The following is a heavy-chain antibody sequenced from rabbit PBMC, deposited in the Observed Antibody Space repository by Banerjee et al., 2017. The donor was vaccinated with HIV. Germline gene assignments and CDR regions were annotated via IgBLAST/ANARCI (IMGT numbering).Heavy chain of an antibody. J-gene: IGHJ4*01. V-gene: IGHV1S45*01. D-gene: IGHD4-1*01. CDR2: IHTYSGGT. CDR3: ARGIDSTGWGADYFNL. Sequence: QEQLEESGGDLVKPGASLTLTCTASGFSFSSSYYMFWVRQAPGKGLEWIGCIHTYSGGTAYASWVNGRFTLSKTSSTTVTLQMTSLTAADTATYFCARGIDSTGWGADYFNLWGQGTLVTVS. CDR1: GFSFSSSYY.